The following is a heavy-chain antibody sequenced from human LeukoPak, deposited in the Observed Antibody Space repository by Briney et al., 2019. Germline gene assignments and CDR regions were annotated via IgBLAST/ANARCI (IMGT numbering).Heavy chain of an antibody. CDR3: ARDGPVAARPLDY. Sequence: GSXXXSXAASGFTFSSYAMHWVRQAPGKGLEWXAVISYDGSNKYYADSVKGRFTISRDNSKNTLYLQMNSLRAEDTAVYYCARDGPVAARPLDYWGQGTLVTVSS. V-gene: IGHV3-30-3*01. CDR2: ISYDGSNK. CDR1: GFTFSSYA. J-gene: IGHJ4*02. D-gene: IGHD6-6*01.